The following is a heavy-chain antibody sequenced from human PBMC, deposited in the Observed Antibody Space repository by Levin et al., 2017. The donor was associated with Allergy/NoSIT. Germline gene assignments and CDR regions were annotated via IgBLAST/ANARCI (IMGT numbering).Heavy chain of an antibody. J-gene: IGHJ3*02. Sequence: GESLKISCKASGYTITGYDMHWVRQAPGQGLEWMGWINPNSGGTNYAQKFQGRVTMTRDTSISTAYMELSRLRSDDTAVYYCARVDDGLNDAFDIWGQGTMVTVSS. V-gene: IGHV1-2*02. CDR3: ARVDDGLNDAFDI. CDR1: GYTITGYD. CDR2: INPNSGGT. D-gene: IGHD3-16*01.